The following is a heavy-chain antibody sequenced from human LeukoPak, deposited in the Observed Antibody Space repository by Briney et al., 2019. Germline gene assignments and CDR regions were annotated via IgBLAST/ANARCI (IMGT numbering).Heavy chain of an antibody. D-gene: IGHD3-16*02. Sequence: PGGSLRLSCAASGFTFSSYGMHWVRQAPGKGLEWVAFIRYDGSNKYYADSVKGRFTISRDNPKNTLYLQMNSLRAEDTAVYYXXXXXXXXXXXSLGLIHLFDYWGQGTLVTVSS. J-gene: IGHJ4*02. CDR2: IRYDGSNK. CDR3: XXXXXXXXXXSLGLIHLFDY. CDR1: GFTFSSYG. V-gene: IGHV3-30*02.